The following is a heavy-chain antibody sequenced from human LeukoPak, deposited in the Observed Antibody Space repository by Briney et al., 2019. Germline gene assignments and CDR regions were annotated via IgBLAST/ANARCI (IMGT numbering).Heavy chain of an antibody. J-gene: IGHJ4*02. V-gene: IGHV3-20*04. CDR1: GFTFDDYG. D-gene: IGHD3-10*01. CDR3: ARVMRHMVRGVIADDY. CDR2: INWNGGST. Sequence: GGSLRLSCAASGFTFDDYGMSWVRQAPGKGLEWVSGINWNGGSTGYADSVKGRFTISRDNAKNSLYLQMNTLRAEDTAVYYCARVMRHMVRGVIADDYWGQGTLVTVSS.